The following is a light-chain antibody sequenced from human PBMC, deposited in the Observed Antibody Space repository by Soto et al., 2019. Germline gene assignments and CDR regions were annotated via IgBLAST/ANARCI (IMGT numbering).Light chain of an antibody. CDR3: QQYYGTPYT. CDR1: QSVLYNSDNKNY. J-gene: IGKJ2*01. V-gene: IGKV4-1*01. Sequence: DIVMTQSPDSLAVSLGERATINCKSSQSVLYNSDNKNYLAWYQQKPGQSPKLLIYWASTRESGVPDRFSGSGSGTDFTLTISSLQAEDVAVYYCQQYYGTPYTFGQGTKLEIK. CDR2: WAS.